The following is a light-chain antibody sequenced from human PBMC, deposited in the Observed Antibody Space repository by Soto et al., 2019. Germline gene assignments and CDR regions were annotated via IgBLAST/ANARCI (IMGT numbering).Light chain of an antibody. CDR2: EVS. CDR3: SSFTTSSTYV. J-gene: IGLJ1*01. V-gene: IGLV2-14*01. Sequence: SVLTQPASVSGSPGQAITISCTATSSDVGAYNFVSWYQQHPGTAPKLMIYEVSNRPSGVSSRFSGSKSGNTASLTISGLQADDEGDYYCSSFTTSSTYVFGTGTKATVL. CDR1: SSDVGAYNF.